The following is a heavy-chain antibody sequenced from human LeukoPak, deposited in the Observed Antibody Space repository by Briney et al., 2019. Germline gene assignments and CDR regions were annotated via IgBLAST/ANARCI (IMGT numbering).Heavy chain of an antibody. D-gene: IGHD3-10*01. CDR3: ARCGGSGSYYFAAEGDPMQFDP. Sequence: PETLSLTCTVSGGSICSYYWSWIRQPPGTGLEWIGYMYYSGSTNYNPSLKSRVTISVDTSKNQFSLKLSSVTAADTAVYYCARCGGSGSYYFAAEGDPMQFDPWGQGTLVTVSS. V-gene: IGHV4-59*01. CDR1: GGSICSYY. CDR2: MYYSGST. J-gene: IGHJ5*02.